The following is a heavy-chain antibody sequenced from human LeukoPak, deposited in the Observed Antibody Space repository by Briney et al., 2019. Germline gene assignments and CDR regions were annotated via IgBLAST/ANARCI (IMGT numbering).Heavy chain of an antibody. J-gene: IGHJ3*02. CDR3: ARRSYYDAFDI. CDR1: GFTVSSNY. CDR2: ISSSGSTI. D-gene: IGHD1-26*01. Sequence: GGSLRLSCAASGFTVSSNYMSWIRQAPGKGLEWVSYISSSGSTIYYADSVKGRFTISRDNAKNSLYLQMNSLRAEDTAVYYCARRSYYDAFDIWGQGTMVTVSS. V-gene: IGHV3-11*01.